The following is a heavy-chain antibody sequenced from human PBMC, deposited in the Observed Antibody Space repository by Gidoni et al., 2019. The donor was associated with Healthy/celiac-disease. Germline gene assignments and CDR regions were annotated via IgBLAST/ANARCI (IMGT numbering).Heavy chain of an antibody. J-gene: IGHJ4*02. V-gene: IGHV3-30*04. Sequence: VVQPGRSLRLSCAAPGFTFSSYAMHWVRQAPGKGLEWVAVISYDGSNKYYADSVKGRFTISRDNSKNTLYLQMNSLRAEDTAVYYCARARSIAARPVDYWGQGTLVTVSS. CDR2: ISYDGSNK. D-gene: IGHD6-6*01. CDR1: GFTFSSYA. CDR3: ARARSIAARPVDY.